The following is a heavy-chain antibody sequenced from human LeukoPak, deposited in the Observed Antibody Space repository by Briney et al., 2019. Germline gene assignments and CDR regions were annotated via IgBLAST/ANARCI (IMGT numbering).Heavy chain of an antibody. V-gene: IGHV3-15*07. Sequence: GGSLRLSCAVSGLTLSNVWMNWIRQAPGQGLEWVGRIRSKTAGGTTDFAAPVKGRFSISRDDSKNTLYLQMNSLTSEDTGVYYCAKGSGQYFDYWGQGTLVTVSS. CDR3: AKGSGQYFDY. CDR2: IRSKTAGGTT. CDR1: GLTLSNVW. D-gene: IGHD2-15*01. J-gene: IGHJ4*02.